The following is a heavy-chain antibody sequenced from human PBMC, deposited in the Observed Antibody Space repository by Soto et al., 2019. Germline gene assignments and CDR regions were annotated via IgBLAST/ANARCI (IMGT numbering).Heavy chain of an antibody. CDR3: ASLRIEA. V-gene: IGHV3-7*05. J-gene: IGHJ5*02. CDR2: IEPDGSGK. CDR1: GFTFSNYW. Sequence: EVQLVESGGGLVQPGGSLRLSCAASGFTFSNYWMNWVRQAPGKGLEWVANIEPDGSGKFYLDSVKGRFTISRDNARNSLYLQMNSLRAEDTAVYYCASLRIEAWGRGTLVTVSS.